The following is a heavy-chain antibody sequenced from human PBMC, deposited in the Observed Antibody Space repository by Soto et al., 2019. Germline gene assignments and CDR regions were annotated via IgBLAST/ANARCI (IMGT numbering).Heavy chain of an antibody. D-gene: IGHD5-12*01. CDR2: IIPIFGTA. Sequence: QVQLVQSGAAVKKPGSSVKVSCKASGGTFSSYAISWVRQAPGQGLEWMGGIIPIFGTANYAQKFQGRVTITADESTSTAYMELRTLRSEDTAVYYCARAHSRGYSGYDPYGMDVWGQGTTVTVSS. V-gene: IGHV1-69*12. CDR3: ARAHSRGYSGYDPYGMDV. J-gene: IGHJ6*02. CDR1: GGTFSSYA.